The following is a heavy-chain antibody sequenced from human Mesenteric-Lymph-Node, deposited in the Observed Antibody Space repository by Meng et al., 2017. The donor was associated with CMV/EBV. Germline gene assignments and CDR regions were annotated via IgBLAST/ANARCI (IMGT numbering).Heavy chain of an antibody. CDR2: IYCGDSKT. D-gene: IGHD6-13*01. Sequence: SCKGSGYSFSSYWIGWVRQMPGTGLEWMGMIYCGDSKTIYSPFFQGQVTISADKSISTAYLQWSSLQASDTAMYYCARHYDSSWFGYWGQGTLVTVSS. J-gene: IGHJ4*02. CDR1: GYSFSSYW. CDR3: ARHYDSSWFGY. V-gene: IGHV5-51*01.